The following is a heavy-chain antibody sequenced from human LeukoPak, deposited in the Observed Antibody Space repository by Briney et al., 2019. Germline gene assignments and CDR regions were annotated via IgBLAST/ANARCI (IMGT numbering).Heavy chain of an antibody. Sequence: GASVKVSCKASGYTFTGYYMHWVRQAPGQGLEWMGWINPNSGGTNYAQKFQGWVTMTRDTSISTAYMELSRLRSDDTAVYYCARTNCSSTSCEGYFDYWGQGTLVTVSS. CDR2: INPNSGGT. V-gene: IGHV1-2*04. CDR1: GYTFTGYY. D-gene: IGHD2-2*01. J-gene: IGHJ4*02. CDR3: ARTNCSSTSCEGYFDY.